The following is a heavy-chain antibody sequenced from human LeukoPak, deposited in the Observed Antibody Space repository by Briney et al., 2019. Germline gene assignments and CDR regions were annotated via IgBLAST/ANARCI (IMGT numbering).Heavy chain of an antibody. CDR2: IYSGSST. J-gene: IGHJ6*02. CDR1: GFTVSSNY. CDR3: ARVLRVAGDYNGMDV. D-gene: IGHD6-19*01. Sequence: GVSLRLSCAASGFTVSSNYMSWVRQAPGKGLEWVSVIYSGSSTYYADSVKGRFTISRDNSKNTLYLQMNSLRAEDTAVYYCARVLRVAGDYNGMDVWGQGTTVT. V-gene: IGHV3-53*01.